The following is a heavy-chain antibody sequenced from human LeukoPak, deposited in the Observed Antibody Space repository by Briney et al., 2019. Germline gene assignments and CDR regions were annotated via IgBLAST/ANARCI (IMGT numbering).Heavy chain of an antibody. Sequence: SETLSLTCTVSGGSLSSSSYYWGWIRQPPGKGLEWIGSIYYSGSTYCNPSLKSRVTISVDTSKNQFSLKLSSVTAADTAVYYCARHLYDILTGYYNEAGYFDYWGQGTLVTVSS. V-gene: IGHV4-39*01. CDR3: ARHLYDILTGYYNEAGYFDY. D-gene: IGHD3-9*01. CDR1: GGSLSSSSYY. CDR2: IYYSGST. J-gene: IGHJ4*02.